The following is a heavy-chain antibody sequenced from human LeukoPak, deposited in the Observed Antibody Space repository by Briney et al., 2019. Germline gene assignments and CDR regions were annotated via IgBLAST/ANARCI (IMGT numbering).Heavy chain of an antibody. J-gene: IGHJ4*02. CDR2: IHPNSGGT. CDR1: GYTFTAYY. V-gene: IGHV1-2*02. CDR3: ARGDIYWDY. Sequence: ASVKVSCKSSGYTFTAYYVHWVRQAPGQGLEWMGWIHPNSGGTKYAQNLQGRVTMTRDTSISTAYMELSSLRSDDTAVYYCARGDIYWDYWGQGIQVTVSS. D-gene: IGHD2-15*01.